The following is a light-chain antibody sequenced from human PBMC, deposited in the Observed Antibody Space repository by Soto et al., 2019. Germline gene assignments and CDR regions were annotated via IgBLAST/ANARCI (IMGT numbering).Light chain of an antibody. Sequence: EIVMTQSPATLSVSPGERATLSCRASHSVSTKLAWYQQKPGQAPRLLIYGASTRATGIPARFSGSGSGTEFTLTISSLQSEDFAVYYCQQYHNWWTFGQGTKVDIK. CDR1: HSVSTK. V-gene: IGKV3-15*01. CDR3: QQYHNWWT. J-gene: IGKJ1*01. CDR2: GAS.